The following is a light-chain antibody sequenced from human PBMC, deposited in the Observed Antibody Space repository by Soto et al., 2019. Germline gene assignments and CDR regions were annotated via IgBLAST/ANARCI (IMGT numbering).Light chain of an antibody. Sequence: QSVLTQPPSASGTPGQRVTISCSGSRPSIGSNHVYWYQQLPGMAPKLLIYTNNQRPSGVPDRFSASKPGTSASLALSGLRSEDEADYYCAACHDSLRGVIFGGGTQLAVL. CDR3: AACHDSLRGVI. CDR2: TNN. CDR1: RPSIGSNH. J-gene: IGLJ2*01. V-gene: IGLV1-47*02.